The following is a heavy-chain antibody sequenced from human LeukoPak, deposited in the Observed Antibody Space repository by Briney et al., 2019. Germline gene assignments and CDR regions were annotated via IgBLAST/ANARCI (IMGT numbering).Heavy chain of an antibody. CDR1: GFTVSSNY. CDR3: AKGSSPLGHFDC. CDR2: IYSDGST. Sequence: PGGSLRLSCTASGFTVSSNYMNWVRQAPGKGLEWVSLIYSDGSTYYADSVKGRFTISRDNSKNTLFLQMNSLTAEDTAVYYCAKGSSPLGHFDCWGQGTLVTVSS. V-gene: IGHV3-53*01. J-gene: IGHJ4*02. D-gene: IGHD6-13*01.